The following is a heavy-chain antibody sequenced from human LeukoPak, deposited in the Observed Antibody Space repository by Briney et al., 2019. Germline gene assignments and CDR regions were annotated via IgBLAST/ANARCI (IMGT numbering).Heavy chain of an antibody. D-gene: IGHD3-10*01. J-gene: IGHJ4*02. Sequence: GGSLRLSCAASGFTFSSYGMHWVRQAPGKGLEWVAVIWYDGSNKYYADSVRGRFTISRDNSKNTLCLQMNSLRAEDTAVYYCARDVGVLWFGELLFLDYWGQGTLVTVSS. CDR2: IWYDGSNK. CDR1: GFTFSSYG. CDR3: ARDVGVLWFGELLFLDY. V-gene: IGHV3-33*01.